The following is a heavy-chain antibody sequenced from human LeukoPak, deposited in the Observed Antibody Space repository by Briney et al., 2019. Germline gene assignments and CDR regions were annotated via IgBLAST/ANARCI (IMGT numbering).Heavy chain of an antibody. Sequence: GGSLRLSCAASGFTFSSSAMSWVRQAPGRGLEWVSAISGSGDSTYYADSVKGRFTISRDNPKSTLYLQMNSLRAEDTAVYYCAKDLEFGRGWGGQGTLVTVSS. V-gene: IGHV3-23*01. J-gene: IGHJ4*02. CDR1: GFTFSSSA. D-gene: IGHD3-10*01. CDR3: AKDLEFGRGW. CDR2: ISGSGDST.